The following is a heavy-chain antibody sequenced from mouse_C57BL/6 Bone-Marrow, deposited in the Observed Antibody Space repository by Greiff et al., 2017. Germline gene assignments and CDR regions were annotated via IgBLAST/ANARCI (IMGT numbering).Heavy chain of an antibody. Sequence: VQLKASGPELVKPGASVKMSCKASGYTFTDYNMHWVKQSHGKSLEWIGYINPNNGGTSYNQKFKGKATLTVNKSSSTAYMELRSLTSEDSAVYYCARKYYGSSFLFAYWGQGTLVTVSA. V-gene: IGHV1-22*01. CDR1: GYTFTDYN. D-gene: IGHD1-1*01. J-gene: IGHJ3*01. CDR2: INPNNGGT. CDR3: ARKYYGSSFLFAY.